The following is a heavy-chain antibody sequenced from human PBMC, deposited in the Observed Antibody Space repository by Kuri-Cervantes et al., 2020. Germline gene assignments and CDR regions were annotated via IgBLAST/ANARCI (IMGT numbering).Heavy chain of an antibody. CDR3: ARDYYDSSGCFDL. D-gene: IGHD3-22*01. CDR2: INPNSSGT. J-gene: IGHJ2*01. Sequence: ASVKVSCKASGYTFTGYYMHWVRQAPGQGLEWMGWINPNSSGTNYAQKFQGRVTITADKSTSTAYMELSSLRSEDTAVYYCARDYYDSSGCFDLWGRGTLVTVSS. V-gene: IGHV1-2*02. CDR1: GYTFTGYY.